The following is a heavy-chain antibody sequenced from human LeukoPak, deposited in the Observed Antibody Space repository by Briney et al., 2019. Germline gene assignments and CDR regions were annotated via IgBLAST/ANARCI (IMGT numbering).Heavy chain of an antibody. CDR1: GGSISSSSYY. J-gene: IGHJ3*02. D-gene: IGHD3-16*02. Sequence: SETLSLTCTVSGGSISSSSYYWGWIRQPPGKGLEWIGSIYYSGGTYYNPSLKSRVTISVDTSKNQFSLKLSSVTAADTAVYYCARNPIGDYIWGSYRFFAFDIWGQGTMVTVSS. V-gene: IGHV4-39*01. CDR3: ARNPIGDYIWGSYRFFAFDI. CDR2: IYYSGGT.